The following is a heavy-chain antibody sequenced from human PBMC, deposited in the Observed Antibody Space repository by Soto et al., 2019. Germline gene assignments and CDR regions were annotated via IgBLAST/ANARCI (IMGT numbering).Heavy chain of an antibody. CDR2: IRSKAYGGTT. CDR3: TVAIVVVVAATQGWFDP. CDR1: GFTFGDSA. Sequence: PGGSLRLSCTASGFTFGDSAMSWLRQAPGKGLEWVGFIRSKAYGGTTEYAASVKGRFTISRDDSKSIAYLQMNSLKTEDTAVYYCTVAIVVVVAATQGWFDPWGQGTLVTVSS. V-gene: IGHV3-49*03. J-gene: IGHJ5*02. D-gene: IGHD2-15*01.